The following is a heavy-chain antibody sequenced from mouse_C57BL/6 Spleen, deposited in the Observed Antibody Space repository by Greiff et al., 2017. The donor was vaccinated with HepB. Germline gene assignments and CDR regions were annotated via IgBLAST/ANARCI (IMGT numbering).Heavy chain of an antibody. Sequence: DVQLQESGAELVRPGASVKLSCTASGFNIKDYYMHWVKQRPEQGLEWIGRIDPEDGDTEYAPKFQGKATMTADTSSNTAYLQLSSLTSEDTAVYYCTTYPPLYDYDAGDAMDYWGQGTSVTVSS. CDR2: IDPEDGDT. J-gene: IGHJ4*01. CDR1: GFNIKDYY. D-gene: IGHD2-4*01. CDR3: TTYPPLYDYDAGDAMDY. V-gene: IGHV14-1*01.